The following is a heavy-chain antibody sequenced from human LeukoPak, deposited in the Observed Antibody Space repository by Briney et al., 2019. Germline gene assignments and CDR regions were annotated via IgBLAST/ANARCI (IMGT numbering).Heavy chain of an antibody. CDR3: ARRIQGSGPSDY. V-gene: IGHV4-4*08. D-gene: IGHD3-10*01. CDR1: GASISSYY. Sequence: SETLSLTCTVSGASISSYYWSWIRQPPGKGLEWIGYISTSGSTNYNPSLKSRVTISVDTSKNQFSLKLSSVTAADTAVYYCARRIQGSGPSDYWGQGTLVTVSS. J-gene: IGHJ4*02. CDR2: ISTSGST.